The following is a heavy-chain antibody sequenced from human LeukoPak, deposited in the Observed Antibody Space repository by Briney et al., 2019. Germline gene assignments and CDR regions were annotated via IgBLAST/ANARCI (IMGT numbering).Heavy chain of an antibody. CDR2: IYYSGST. J-gene: IGHJ6*03. D-gene: IGHD2-2*01. CDR3: ARLGREDCSSTSCYLYYYYYYMDV. V-gene: IGHV4-39*01. CDR1: GGSISSSSYY. Sequence: SETLSLTCTVSGGSISSSSYYWGWIRQPPGKGLEWIGSIYYSGSTYYNPSLKSRVTISVDTSKNQFSLKLSSVTAADTAVYYCARLGREDCSSTSCYLYYYYYYMDVWGKGTTVTVSS.